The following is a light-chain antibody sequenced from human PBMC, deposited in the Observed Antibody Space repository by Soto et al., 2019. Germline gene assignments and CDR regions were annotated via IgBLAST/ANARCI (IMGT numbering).Light chain of an antibody. J-gene: IGKJ5*01. V-gene: IGKV3-11*01. CDR1: QSVSSY. CDR2: DAS. CDR3: QQRRNWPLT. Sequence: EIVLTQSPATLSLSPGERATLSCRASQSVSSYFAWYQQKPGQAPRLLIYDASNRATGIPARFSGSGSGTDCTLTISSLEPEDFAVYYCQQRRNWPLTFGQGTQLEIK.